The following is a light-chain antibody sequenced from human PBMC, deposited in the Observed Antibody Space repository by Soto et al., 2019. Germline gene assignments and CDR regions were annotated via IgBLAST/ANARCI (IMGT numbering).Light chain of an antibody. CDR3: QQYNNWPPSWT. J-gene: IGKJ1*01. Sequence: EVVMTQSPATLSVSPGERVTLSCRASQSVSSNLAWYQQKPGQAPRLLIYGASTRATGIPVRFSGSGSGTEFTLTISSLQSEDFAVYYCQQYNNWPPSWTFGQGTKVDIK. CDR1: QSVSSN. V-gene: IGKV3-15*01. CDR2: GAS.